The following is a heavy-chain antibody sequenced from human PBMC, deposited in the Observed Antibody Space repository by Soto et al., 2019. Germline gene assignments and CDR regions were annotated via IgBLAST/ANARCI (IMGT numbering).Heavy chain of an antibody. J-gene: IGHJ6*02. Sequence: PSETLSLTCTVSGGSISSYYCSWIRQPPGKGLEWIGYIYSSGSTYYNPSLKSRVTISVDTSKNQFSLQLSSVTAADTAVYYCASTILLVPAAIVPDYGMDVWGQGPTVTVSS. V-gene: IGHV4-30-4*01. CDR1: GGSISSYY. CDR3: ASTILLVPAAIVPDYGMDV. CDR2: IYSSGST. D-gene: IGHD2-2*01.